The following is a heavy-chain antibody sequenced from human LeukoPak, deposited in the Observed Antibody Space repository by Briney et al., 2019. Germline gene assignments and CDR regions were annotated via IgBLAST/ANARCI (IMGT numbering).Heavy chain of an antibody. CDR3: AREPRRWSGYFDY. CDR2: ISSSGSTI. J-gene: IGHJ4*02. V-gene: IGHV3-48*03. D-gene: IGHD3-3*01. Sequence: GSLRLSCAASGFTFSSYEMNWVRQAPGKGLEWVSYISSSGSTIYYADFVKGRSTISRDNAKNSLYLQMNSLRAEDTAVYYCAREPRRWSGYFDYWGQGTLVTVSS. CDR1: GFTFSSYE.